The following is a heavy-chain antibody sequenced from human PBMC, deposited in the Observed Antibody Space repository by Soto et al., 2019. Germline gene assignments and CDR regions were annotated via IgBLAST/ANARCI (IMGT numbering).Heavy chain of an antibody. Sequence: QVQLVQFGAEVKKPGASVTVSGKASVYTFTSYGITWVRQAPGQGLARMAWISAYKVNKKYAQKRQGRVTMTTDASTATAYMELRSVTTDDTAVYYCARDRAPGGNDREQCDYWGQGTLVTVSS. CDR3: ARDRAPGGNDREQCDY. V-gene: IGHV1-18*01. J-gene: IGHJ4*02. CDR1: VYTFTSYG. CDR2: ISAYKVNK. D-gene: IGHD1-1*01.